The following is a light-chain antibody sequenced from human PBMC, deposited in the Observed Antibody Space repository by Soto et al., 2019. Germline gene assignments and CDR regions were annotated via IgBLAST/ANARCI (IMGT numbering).Light chain of an antibody. Sequence: QSALTQPACVSGSPGQSITIFCTGTSSDVGGYKFVSWYQQHPGKAPKLMIYEVTDRPSGVSDRFSGSKSGNTASLTISGLQAEDEADYYCSSYSYTNTLVFGGGTKLTVL. CDR1: SSDVGGYKF. CDR3: SSYSYTNTLV. J-gene: IGLJ2*01. V-gene: IGLV2-14*01. CDR2: EVT.